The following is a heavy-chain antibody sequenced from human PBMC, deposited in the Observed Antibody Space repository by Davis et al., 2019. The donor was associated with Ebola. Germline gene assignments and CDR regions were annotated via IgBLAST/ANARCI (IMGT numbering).Heavy chain of an antibody. D-gene: IGHD2-21*02. Sequence: AASVKVSCKASGYTFTNYGITWVRQAPGQGLEWMGWINPHNGNTNYAQNVQGRVTMTTDTSTSTAYMEVGSLRSDDTAVYYCARDGAVVTAINYYYYYGMDVWGKGTTVTVSS. CDR3: ARDGAVVTAINYYYYYGMDV. CDR2: INPHNGNT. J-gene: IGHJ6*04. V-gene: IGHV1-18*04. CDR1: GYTFTNYG.